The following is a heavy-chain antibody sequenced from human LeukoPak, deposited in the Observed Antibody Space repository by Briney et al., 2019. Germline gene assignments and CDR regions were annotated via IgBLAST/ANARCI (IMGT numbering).Heavy chain of an antibody. V-gene: IGHV3-33*01. D-gene: IGHD6-13*01. Sequence: PGGSLRLSCAASGFTFSSYGMHWVRQAPGKGLEWVAVIWYDGSNKYYADSVKGRFTISRDNSKNTLYPQMNSLRAEDTAVYYCARDPIAAAGTVYYFDYWGQGTLVTVSS. CDR3: ARDPIAAAGTVYYFDY. CDR2: IWYDGSNK. J-gene: IGHJ4*02. CDR1: GFTFSSYG.